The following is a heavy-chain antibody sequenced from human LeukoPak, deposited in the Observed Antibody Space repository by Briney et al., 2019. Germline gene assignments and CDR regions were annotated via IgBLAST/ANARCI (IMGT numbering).Heavy chain of an antibody. D-gene: IGHD6-13*01. Sequence: PGGSLRLSCAASGFTFSSYSMNWVRQAPGKGLEWASSIISSSSYIYYADSVKGRFTISRDNAKNSLYLQMNSLRAEDTAVYYCARDHRLGSSSWYWFDPWGQGTLVTVSS. V-gene: IGHV3-21*01. CDR3: ARDHRLGSSSWYWFDP. J-gene: IGHJ5*02. CDR1: GFTFSSYS. CDR2: IISSSSYI.